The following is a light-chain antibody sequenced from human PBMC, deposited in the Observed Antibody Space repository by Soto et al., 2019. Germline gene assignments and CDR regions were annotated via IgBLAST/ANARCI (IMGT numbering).Light chain of an antibody. V-gene: IGLV2-14*01. CDR1: SSDVGGYNY. Sequence: QSALTQTASVSGSPGQSITISCTGTSSDVGGYNYVSWYQQYPGKAPKLMIYDVSNRPSGVSNRFSGSKSGNTASLTISGLQAEDEADYYCSSYTSSSTYVFGTGTKLTAL. CDR2: DVS. J-gene: IGLJ1*01. CDR3: SSYTSSSTYV.